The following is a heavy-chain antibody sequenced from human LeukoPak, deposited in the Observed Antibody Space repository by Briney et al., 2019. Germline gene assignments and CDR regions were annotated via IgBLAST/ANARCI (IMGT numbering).Heavy chain of an antibody. V-gene: IGHV3-74*01. J-gene: IGHJ5*02. D-gene: IGHD2-15*01. Sequence: GGSLRLSCAASGFTFSTYWMHWVRQAPGKGLVWVSRISGDGSATIYADSVKGRFTISRDNVENTIYLQMNSLTVEDTAVYYCTRRVSATRWFDPWGQGTLVTVSS. CDR2: ISGDGSAT. CDR1: GFTFSTYW. CDR3: TRRVSATRWFDP.